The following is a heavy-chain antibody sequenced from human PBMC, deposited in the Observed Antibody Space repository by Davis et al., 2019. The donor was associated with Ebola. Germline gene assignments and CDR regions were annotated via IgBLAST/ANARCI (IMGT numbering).Heavy chain of an antibody. J-gene: IGHJ4*02. V-gene: IGHV3-23*01. CDR1: GFTFSSYA. CDR3: AREGWLVILFDY. CDR2: ISGSGGST. Sequence: GESLKISCAASGFTFSSYAMSWVRQAPGKGLEWVSAISGSGGSTYYADSVKGRFTISRDNSKNTLYLQMNSLRDEDTAVYYCAREGWLVILFDYWGQGTLVTVSS. D-gene: IGHD6-19*01.